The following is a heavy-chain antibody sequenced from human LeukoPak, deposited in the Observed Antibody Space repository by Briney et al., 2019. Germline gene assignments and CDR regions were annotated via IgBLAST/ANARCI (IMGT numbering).Heavy chain of an antibody. V-gene: IGHV3-74*01. Sequence: GGSLRLSCAASGFTFNSYGLHWVRQAPGKGLVWVSRINSDGSTTNYADSVKGRFTVSRDNAKNTLYLQMNSLRAEDTAVYYCARVSGYTLVGAFDFWGQGTMVTVSS. CDR1: GFTFNSYG. J-gene: IGHJ3*01. D-gene: IGHD1-26*01. CDR3: ARVSGYTLVGAFDF. CDR2: INSDGSTT.